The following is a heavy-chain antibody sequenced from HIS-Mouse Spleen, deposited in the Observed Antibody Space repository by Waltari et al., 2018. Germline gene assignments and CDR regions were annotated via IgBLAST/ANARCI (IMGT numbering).Heavy chain of an antibody. J-gene: IGHJ2*01. V-gene: IGHV4-39*07. D-gene: IGHD6-13*01. CDR2: IYYSGST. CDR3: AREIPYSSSWYDWYFDL. CDR1: GGPIISSSSY. Sequence: QLQLQESGPGLVKPSETLSLTCTVSGGPIISSSSYWGWIRQPPGKGLEWIGSIYYSGSTYYNPSLKSRVTISVDTSKNQFSLKLSSVTAADTAVYYCAREIPYSSSWYDWYFDLWGRGTLVTVSS.